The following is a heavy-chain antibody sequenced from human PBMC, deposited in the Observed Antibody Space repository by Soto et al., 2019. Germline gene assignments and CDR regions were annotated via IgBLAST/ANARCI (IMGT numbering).Heavy chain of an antibody. CDR2: VSPKTGET. CDR3: ARRPMWRQVAQDYGMGV. Sequence: QVQLVQSGAELKKPGASVTVSCKASGYPFTGYYIHWVRQAPGQGPEWMGWVSPKTGETNYVQKFQGRGTMTPETSTSTAYLELTRLRSDDTAVYYCARRPMWRQVAQDYGMGVWGHGTTVTVS. D-gene: IGHD2-15*01. V-gene: IGHV1-2*02. J-gene: IGHJ6*02. CDR1: GYPFTGYY.